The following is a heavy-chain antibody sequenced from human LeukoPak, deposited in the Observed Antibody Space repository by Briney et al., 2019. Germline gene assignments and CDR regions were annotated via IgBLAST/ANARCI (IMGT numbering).Heavy chain of an antibody. CDR3: ARIRLGYCSGGSCYSKYYYYGMDV. J-gene: IGHJ6*04. D-gene: IGHD2-15*01. Sequence: PGGSLRLSCASSGFTFSSYSMNWVRPAPGKGLEWVSSISSSSNYIYYADSVKGRFTISRDNAKNSLYLQMNSLRAEDTAVYYCARIRLGYCSGGSCYSKYYYYGMDVWGKGTTVTVSS. CDR1: GFTFSSYS. V-gene: IGHV3-21*01. CDR2: ISSSSNYI.